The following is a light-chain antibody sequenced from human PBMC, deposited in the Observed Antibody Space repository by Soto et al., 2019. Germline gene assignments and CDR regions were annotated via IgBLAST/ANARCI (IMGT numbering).Light chain of an antibody. CDR2: LGS. CDR1: QSLLHSNGYNY. Sequence: DIVMTQSPLSLPVTPGEPASISCRSSQSLLHSNGYNYLDWYLQKPGQSPQLLIYLGSNRASGVPDRFSCSGSGTDFTLKISRVEAEDVGVYYCMQALQTPPCTFGQGTKLEIK. J-gene: IGKJ2*02. CDR3: MQALQTPPCT. V-gene: IGKV2-28*01.